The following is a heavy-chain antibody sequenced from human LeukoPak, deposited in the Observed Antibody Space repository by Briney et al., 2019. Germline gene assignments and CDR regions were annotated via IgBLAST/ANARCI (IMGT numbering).Heavy chain of an antibody. V-gene: IGHV3-23*01. CDR1: GFTFSSYA. CDR2: ISGGDDTT. J-gene: IGHJ4*02. D-gene: IGHD6-19*01. Sequence: GGSLRLSCAASGFTFSSYARRWVRQAPGKGLEWVSGISGGDDTTYFADSVKGRFTISRDNSKNTLYLQMNTLRAEDTAVYYCAKDKQWLVLDYWGQGTLVTVSS. CDR3: AKDKQWLVLDY.